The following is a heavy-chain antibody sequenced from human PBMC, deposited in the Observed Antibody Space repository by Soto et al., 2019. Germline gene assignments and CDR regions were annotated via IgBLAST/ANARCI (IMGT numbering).Heavy chain of an antibody. V-gene: IGHV3-66*01. CDR1: GFTVSSNY. Sequence: PGGSLRLSCAASGFTVSSNYMSWVRQAPGKGLEWVSLIYSGGSTYYADSVKGRFTISRDNSKNTLYLQMNSLRAEDTAVFYCAKERSSGWSFDYWGQGTLVTVSS. D-gene: IGHD6-19*01. J-gene: IGHJ4*02. CDR3: AKERSSGWSFDY. CDR2: IYSGGST.